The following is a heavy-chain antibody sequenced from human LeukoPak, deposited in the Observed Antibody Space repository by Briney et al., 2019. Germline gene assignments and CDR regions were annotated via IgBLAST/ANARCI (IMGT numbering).Heavy chain of an antibody. Sequence: SETLSLTCTVSGGSISSGGYYWSWIRQLPGKGLEWIGYIYHSGSTYYNPSLKSRVTISVDRSKNQFSLKLSSVTAADTAVYYCARGHGSGADYWGQGTLVTVSS. CDR3: ARGHGSGADY. CDR2: IYHSGST. CDR1: GGSISSGGYY. D-gene: IGHD3-10*01. J-gene: IGHJ4*02. V-gene: IGHV4-30-2*01.